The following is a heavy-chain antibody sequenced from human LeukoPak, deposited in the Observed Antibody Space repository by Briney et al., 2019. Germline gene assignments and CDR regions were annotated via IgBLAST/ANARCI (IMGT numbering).Heavy chain of an antibody. CDR2: ISTNSSNK. D-gene: IGHD4-11*01. V-gene: IGHV3-21*01. Sequence: GGSLRLSCAASGFTFSSYGMNWVRQAPGKGLEWVSSISTNSSNKYYADSVKGRFTISRDNAKNSLYLQMNSLRVEDAAVYYCASYSIPGAYVWGQGTTVTVSS. CDR1: GFTFSSYG. J-gene: IGHJ6*02. CDR3: ASYSIPGAYV.